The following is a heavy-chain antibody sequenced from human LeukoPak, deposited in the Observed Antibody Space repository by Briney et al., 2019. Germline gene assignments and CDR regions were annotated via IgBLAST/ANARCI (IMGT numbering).Heavy chain of an antibody. CDR1: GYTFTGYY. D-gene: IGHD2-2*02. CDR3: ARVAAEVVGVPGAIGFGWLRRDYYYMDV. V-gene: IGHV1-2*02. J-gene: IGHJ6*03. CDR2: INPNSGGT. Sequence: ASVKVSCKASGYTFTGYYMHWVRQAPGQGLEWMGWINPNSGGTNYAQKFQGRVTMTRDTSIRTAYMELSRLRSDDTAMYYCARVAAEVVGVPGAIGFGWLRRDYYYMDVWGKGTTVTVSS.